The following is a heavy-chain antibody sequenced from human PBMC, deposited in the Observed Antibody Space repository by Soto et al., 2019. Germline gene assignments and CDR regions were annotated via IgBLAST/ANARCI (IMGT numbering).Heavy chain of an antibody. CDR2: IYYSGST. CDR1: GGSISSSSYY. D-gene: IGHD3-16*02. V-gene: IGHV4-39*01. J-gene: IGHJ6*02. CDR3: AGYDFVWGSYHWYYYGMDV. Sequence: SETLSLTCTVSGGSISSSSYYWGWIRQPPGKGLEWIGSIYYSGSTYYNPSLKSRVTISVDTSKNQFSLKLSSVTAADTAVYYCAGYDFVWGSYHWYYYGMDVWGQGTTVT.